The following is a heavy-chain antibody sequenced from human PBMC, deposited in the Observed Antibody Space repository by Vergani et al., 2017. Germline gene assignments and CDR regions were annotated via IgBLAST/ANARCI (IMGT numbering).Heavy chain of an antibody. Sequence: QVQLVQSGSELKKPGASVKVSCKASVYPFTIFAMTWLRQAPGQGLEWIGWINTNTGNPTYAQGFTGRFVFSLYTSVSTAYLQISSQKAEDTAVYYCARRDSSGWYTPDYWGQGTLVTVSS. CDR1: VYPFTIFA. J-gene: IGHJ4*02. V-gene: IGHV7-4-1*02. CDR2: INTNTGNP. CDR3: ARRDSSGWYTPDY. D-gene: IGHD6-19*01.